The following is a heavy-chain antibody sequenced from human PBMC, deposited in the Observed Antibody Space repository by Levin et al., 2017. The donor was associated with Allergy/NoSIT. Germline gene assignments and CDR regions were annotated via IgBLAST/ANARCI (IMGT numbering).Heavy chain of an antibody. J-gene: IGHJ4*02. CDR1: GGSISSGSYY. D-gene: IGHD6-13*01. V-gene: IGHV4-61*02. Sequence: SQTLSLTCTVSGGSISSGSYYWGWVRQPAGKGLEWIGRIHTSGNTNYNPSLKSRVTISVDTSKNQFSLKPNSVTAADTAVYYCARARSSISNGGGFDYWGQGTLVTVSS. CDR2: IHTSGNT. CDR3: ARARSSISNGGGFDY.